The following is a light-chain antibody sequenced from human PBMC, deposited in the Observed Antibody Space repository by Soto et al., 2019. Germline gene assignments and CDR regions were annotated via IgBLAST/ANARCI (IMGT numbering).Light chain of an antibody. J-gene: IGKJ1*01. CDR1: QSISNH. CDR2: AAS. CDR3: QQSYSSPPT. Sequence: DIQMTQSPSSLSASVEDRVIITCRASQSISNHLNWYQQKPGKAPKLLIFAASSLQSGVPSRFSGNRSEPDFTLTISSLQPEDFATYYCQQSYSSPPTFGQGTKVEIK. V-gene: IGKV1-39*01.